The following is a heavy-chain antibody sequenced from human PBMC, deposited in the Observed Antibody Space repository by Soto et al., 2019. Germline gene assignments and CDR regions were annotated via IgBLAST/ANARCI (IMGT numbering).Heavy chain of an antibody. CDR3: ARSHGSSTSLQIYYYYYYGMDV. D-gene: IGHD2-2*01. CDR2: IIPISDTT. V-gene: IGHV1-69*01. CDR1: GGTFSSYA. J-gene: IGHJ6*02. Sequence: QVQLVQSGAEVKKPGSSVKVSCKASGGTFSSYAISWVRQAPGQGLEWMGGIIPISDTTNYAQKFQGRVTITADESTSTAYMELSSQSSEDTAVYYCARSHGSSTSLQIYYYYYYGMDVWGQGTTVTVSS.